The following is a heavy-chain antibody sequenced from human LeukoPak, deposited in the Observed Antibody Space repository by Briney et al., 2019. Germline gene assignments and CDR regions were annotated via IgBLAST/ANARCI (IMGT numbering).Heavy chain of an antibody. CDR2: IYHSGST. V-gene: IGHV4-38-2*02. J-gene: IGHJ3*02. CDR1: GYSISSGYY. CDR3: ARDYDKYAYWPLAFDI. D-gene: IGHD3-16*01. Sequence: SETLSLTCTVSGYSISSGYYWGWIRQPPGKGLEWIGSIYHSGSTYYNPSLKSRVTISVDTSKSQFSLRLNSVTAADTAVYYCARDYDKYAYWPLAFDIWGQGTMVTVSS.